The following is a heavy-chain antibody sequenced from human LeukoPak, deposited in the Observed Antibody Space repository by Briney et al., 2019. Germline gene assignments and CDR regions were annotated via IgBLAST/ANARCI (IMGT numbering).Heavy chain of an antibody. CDR2: ISYDGSNK. V-gene: IGHV3-30-3*01. CDR3: ARGGFYDFWSGYDY. J-gene: IGHJ4*02. Sequence: QAGGSLRLSCAASGFTFSTYDMNWVRQAPGKGLEWVAVISYDGSNKYYTDSVKGRFTISRDNAKNSLYLQMNSLRAEDTAVYYCARGGFYDFWSGYDYWGQGTLVTVSS. D-gene: IGHD3-3*01. CDR1: GFTFSTYD.